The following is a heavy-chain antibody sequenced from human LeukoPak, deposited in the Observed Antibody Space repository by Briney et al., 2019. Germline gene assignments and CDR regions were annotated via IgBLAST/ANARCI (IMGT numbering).Heavy chain of an antibody. J-gene: IGHJ5*02. V-gene: IGHV1-2*04. CDR3: ARAGSPGIADSWFDP. Sequence: GASVTVSCKASGGTFSSFAISWVRQAPGQGLEWMGWINPNSGGTNYAQKFQGWVTMTRDTSISTAYMELSRLRSDDTAVYYCARAGSPGIADSWFDPWGQGTLVTVSS. CDR2: INPNSGGT. D-gene: IGHD6-13*01. CDR1: GGTFSSFA.